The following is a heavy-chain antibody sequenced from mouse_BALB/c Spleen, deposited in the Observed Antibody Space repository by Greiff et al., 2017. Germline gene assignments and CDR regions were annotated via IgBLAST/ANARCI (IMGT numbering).Heavy chain of an antibody. CDR3: ARGSSGYLYAMDY. CDR1: GFTFSSYA. D-gene: IGHD3-1*01. J-gene: IGHJ4*01. V-gene: IGHV5-6-5*01. CDR2: ISSGGST. Sequence: DVKLVESGGGLVKPGGSLKLSCAASGFTFSSYAMSWVRQTPEKRLEWVASISSGGSTYYPDSVKGRFTISRDNARNILYLQMSSLRSEDTAMYYCARGSSGYLYAMDYWGQGTSVTVSS.